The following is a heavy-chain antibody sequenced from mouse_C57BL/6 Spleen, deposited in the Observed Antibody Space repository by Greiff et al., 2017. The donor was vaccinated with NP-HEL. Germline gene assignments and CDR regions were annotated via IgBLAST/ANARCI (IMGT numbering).Heavy chain of an antibody. CDR3: ERGYYYGSSPTDWYFDV. Sequence: QVQLQQSGAELVKPGASVKMSCKASGYTFTTYPIEWMKQNHGKSLEWIGNFHPYNDDTKYNEKFKGKATLTVEKSSSTVYLELSRLTSDDSAVYYCERGYYYGSSPTDWYFDVWGTGTTVTVSS. J-gene: IGHJ1*03. D-gene: IGHD1-1*01. CDR1: GYTFTTYP. V-gene: IGHV1-47*01. CDR2: FHPYNDDT.